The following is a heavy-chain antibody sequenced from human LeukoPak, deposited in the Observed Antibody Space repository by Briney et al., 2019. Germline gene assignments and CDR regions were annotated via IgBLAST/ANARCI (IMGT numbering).Heavy chain of an antibody. D-gene: IGHD6-19*01. Sequence: PGGSLRLSCAASGFTFSSYSMNWVRQAPGKGLEWVSYISSSSSTIYYADSVKGRFTISRDNAKNSLYLQMNSLRAEDTAVYYCAKRSREWLVSGAFDIWGQGTMVTVSS. J-gene: IGHJ3*02. CDR1: GFTFSSYS. V-gene: IGHV3-48*01. CDR2: ISSSSSTI. CDR3: AKRSREWLVSGAFDI.